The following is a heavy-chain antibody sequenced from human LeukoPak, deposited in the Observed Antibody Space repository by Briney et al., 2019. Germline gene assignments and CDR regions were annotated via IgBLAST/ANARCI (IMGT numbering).Heavy chain of an antibody. CDR2: IYYSGST. V-gene: IGHV4-39*01. Sequence: PSETLSLTCTVPDGSITSSSSYWGWIRQPPGTGLDWIGTIYYSGSTYYNPSLKSRVTISVDTSKNQFSLKLSSVTAADTAVYYCARRGFRNWFDPWGQGTLVTVSS. CDR1: DGSITSSSSY. CDR3: ARRGFRNWFDP. J-gene: IGHJ5*02. D-gene: IGHD3-10*01.